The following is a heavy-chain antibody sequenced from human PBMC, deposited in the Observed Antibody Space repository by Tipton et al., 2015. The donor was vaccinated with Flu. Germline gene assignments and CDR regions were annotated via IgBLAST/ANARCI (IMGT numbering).Heavy chain of an antibody. Sequence: NPSLTCTVSGGSISSGDYYWSWIRQPPGKGLEWIGYIYYSGSTYYNPSLKSRVTISVDTSKNQFSLKLSSVTAADTAVYYCARSITRDAFDIWGQGTMVTVSS. CDR1: GGSISSGDYY. V-gene: IGHV4-30-4*01. D-gene: IGHD2-2*01. CDR2: IYYSGST. J-gene: IGHJ3*02. CDR3: ARSITRDAFDI.